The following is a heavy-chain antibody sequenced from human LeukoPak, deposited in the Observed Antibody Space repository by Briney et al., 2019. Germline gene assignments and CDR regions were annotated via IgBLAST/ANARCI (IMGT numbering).Heavy chain of an antibody. V-gene: IGHV1-2*02. CDR2: INPNSGGT. Sequence: ASVKVSCKASGYTFTGYYMHWVRQAPGQGLEWMGWINPNSGGTNYAQKFQGRVTMTRDTSISTAYMELSRLRSDGTAVYYCARVSVGATNWYFDLWGRGTLVTVSS. J-gene: IGHJ2*01. D-gene: IGHD1-26*01. CDR1: GYTFTGYY. CDR3: ARVSVGATNWYFDL.